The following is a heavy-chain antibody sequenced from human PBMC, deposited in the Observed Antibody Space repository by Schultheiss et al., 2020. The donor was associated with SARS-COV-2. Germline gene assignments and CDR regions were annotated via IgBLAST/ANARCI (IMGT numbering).Heavy chain of an antibody. J-gene: IGHJ3*02. Sequence: SQTLSLTCAVYGGSFSGYYWSWIRQPPGKGLEWIGEINHSGSTNYNPSLKSRVTISVDTSKNQFSLKLSSVTAADTAVYYCARGGELRAFDIWGQGTMVTVS. D-gene: IGHD1-26*01. V-gene: IGHV4-34*01. CDR3: ARGGELRAFDI. CDR2: INHSGST. CDR1: GGSFSGYY.